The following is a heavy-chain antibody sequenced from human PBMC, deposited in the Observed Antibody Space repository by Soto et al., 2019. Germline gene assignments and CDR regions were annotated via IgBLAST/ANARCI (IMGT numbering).Heavy chain of an antibody. CDR3: ARIPAGGGYYCGMDV. CDR1: GFSLSTSGMC. D-gene: IGHD2-15*01. Sequence: SGPTLVNPTQTLTLTCTFSGFSLSTSGMCVSWLRQPPGKALEWLALIDWDDDKYYSTSLKTRLTISKDTSKNQVVLTMTNMDPVETATYYCARIPAGGGYYCGMDVRGQGTTLTVSS. V-gene: IGHV2-70*01. J-gene: IGHJ6*02. CDR2: IDWDDDK.